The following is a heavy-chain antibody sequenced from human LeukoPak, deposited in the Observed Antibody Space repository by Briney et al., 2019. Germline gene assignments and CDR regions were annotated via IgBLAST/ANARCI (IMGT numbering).Heavy chain of an antibody. D-gene: IGHD4-17*01. J-gene: IGHJ6*03. CDR1: GFTFSSYG. V-gene: IGHV3-30*03. CDR2: ISYDGSNK. CDR3: ARGAHLTVTTRNDYYYMDV. Sequence: GRSLRLSCAASGFTFSSYGMHWVHQAPGKGLEWVAVISYDGSNKYYADSVKGRFTISRDNSKNTLYLQMNSLRAEDTAVYYCARGAHLTVTTRNDYYYMDVWGKGTTVTVSS.